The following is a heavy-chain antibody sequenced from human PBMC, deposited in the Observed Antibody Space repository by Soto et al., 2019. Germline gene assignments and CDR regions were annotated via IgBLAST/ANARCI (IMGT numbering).Heavy chain of an antibody. CDR3: ARGWRFGP. J-gene: IGHJ5*02. V-gene: IGHV4-34*01. CDR2: INHSGTT. CDR1: GGSFSGYQ. Sequence: PSETLSLTCGVYGGSFSGYQWNWIRQSPGQGLEWIGEINHSGTTKYNPSLESRINLSVDTSKKQFSLKMFSVTAADTAIYYCARGWRFGPWGQGTQVTV. D-gene: IGHD5-12*01.